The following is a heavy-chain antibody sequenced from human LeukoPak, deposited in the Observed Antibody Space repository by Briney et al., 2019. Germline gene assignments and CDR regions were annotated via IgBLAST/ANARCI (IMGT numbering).Heavy chain of an antibody. D-gene: IGHD3-3*01. V-gene: IGHV4-39*07. CDR3: TREAFGTFGMIKPIDY. J-gene: IGHJ4*02. CDR1: GDSISSSSEY. Sequence: SETLSLTCAVSGDSISSSSEYWGWIRQPPGKGLEWIGNIYYSGATYVSPSLKSRATISIDTSKNQFSLKLSSVTAADTAVYYCTREAFGTFGMIKPIDYWGQGTPVTVSP. CDR2: IYYSGAT.